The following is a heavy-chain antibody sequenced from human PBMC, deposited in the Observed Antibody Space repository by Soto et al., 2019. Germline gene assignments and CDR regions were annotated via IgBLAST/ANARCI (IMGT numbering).Heavy chain of an antibody. CDR3: ASTSPWFGEEDYGMDV. Sequence: QVQLVQSGAEVKKPGSSVKVSCKASGGTFSSYAISWVRQAPGQGLEWMGGIIPIFGTANYAQKFQGRVTITADESTSTAHMELSSLRSEDTAVYYCASTSPWFGEEDYGMDVWGQGTTVTVSS. J-gene: IGHJ6*02. CDR1: GGTFSSYA. CDR2: IIPIFGTA. V-gene: IGHV1-69*01. D-gene: IGHD3-10*01.